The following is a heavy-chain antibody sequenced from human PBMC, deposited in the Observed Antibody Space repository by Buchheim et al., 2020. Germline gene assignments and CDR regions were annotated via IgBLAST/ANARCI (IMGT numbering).Heavy chain of an antibody. D-gene: IGHD3-3*01. CDR3: ARDVRLRFLEGFLEGMDV. Sequence: QVQLVESGGGVVQPGMSLRLSCAASGFTFSSYAMHWVRQAPGKGLEWVAVISYDGSNKYYADSVKGRFTISRDNSKNTLYLQMNSLRAEDTAVYYCARDVRLRFLEGFLEGMDVWGQGTT. CDR2: ISYDGSNK. CDR1: GFTFSSYA. J-gene: IGHJ6*02. V-gene: IGHV3-30-3*01.